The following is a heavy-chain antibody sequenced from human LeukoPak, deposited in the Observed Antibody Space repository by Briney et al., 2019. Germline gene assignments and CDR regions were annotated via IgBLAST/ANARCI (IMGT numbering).Heavy chain of an antibody. Sequence: GGSLRLSCAASGFTFSSYEMNWVRQAPGKGLEWVSYISSSGSTIYYADSVKGRFTISRDNAKNSLYLQMNSLRAEDTAVYYCAKTVGFPTYYYYYMDVWGKGTTVTVSS. CDR1: GFTFSSYE. D-gene: IGHD2/OR15-2a*01. CDR3: AKTVGFPTYYYYYMDV. V-gene: IGHV3-48*03. J-gene: IGHJ6*03. CDR2: ISSSGSTI.